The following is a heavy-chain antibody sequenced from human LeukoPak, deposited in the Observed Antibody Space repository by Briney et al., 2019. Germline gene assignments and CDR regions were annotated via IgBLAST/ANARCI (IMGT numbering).Heavy chain of an antibody. CDR1: GFTFSSYA. J-gene: IGHJ4*02. CDR2: ISYDGSNK. CDR3: ARDRPAYCGGDCYVDY. Sequence: PGGSLRLSCAASGFTFSSYAMHWVRQAPGKGLEWVAVISYDGSNKYYADSVKGRFTISRDNSKNTLYLQMNSLRAEDTAVYYCARDRPAYCGGDCYVDYWGQGTLVTVSS. V-gene: IGHV3-30*04. D-gene: IGHD2-21*02.